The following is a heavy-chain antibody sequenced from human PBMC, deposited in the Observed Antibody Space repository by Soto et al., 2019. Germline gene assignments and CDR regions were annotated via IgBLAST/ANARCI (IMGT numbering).Heavy chain of an antibody. CDR3: ARDLWGYCGADCYPLDV. J-gene: IGHJ6*01. V-gene: IGHV4-59*01. CDR1: GGSISSYY. Sequence: QVRLQESGPGLVKPSETLSLTCTVSGGSISSYYWSWIRQPPGKGLEWIGYMYNTGSTIYNPSLKSPVTISVDTSKNQFSLKLNSVTAADTAVYYCARDLWGYCGADCYPLDVW. CDR2: MYNTGST. D-gene: IGHD2-21*02.